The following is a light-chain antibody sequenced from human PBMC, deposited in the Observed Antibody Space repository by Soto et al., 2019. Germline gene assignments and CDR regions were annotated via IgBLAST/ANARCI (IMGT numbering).Light chain of an antibody. CDR1: QSVSSN. CDR3: QQYNNWPPFT. J-gene: IGKJ3*01. V-gene: IGKV3-15*01. Sequence: EIVMTQSPATLSVSPGERATLSCRASQSVSSNLAWYQQKPGQAPRLLIYGASTRATGIPARFSGSGSGTDFTITISSLQSEDFAVYYCQQYNNWPPFTFGPGTKVDIK. CDR2: GAS.